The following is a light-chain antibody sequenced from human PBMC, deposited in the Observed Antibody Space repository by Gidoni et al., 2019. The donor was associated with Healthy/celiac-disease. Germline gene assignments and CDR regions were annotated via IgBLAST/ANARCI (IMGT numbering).Light chain of an antibody. J-gene: IGKJ1*01. CDR2: DAS. V-gene: IGKV3-11*01. CDR3: QQRSNRPRTT. CDR1: QSVSSY. Sequence: EIVLTQSPATLSLSPGERATLSCRASQSVSSYLAWYQQKPGQAPRLLIYDASNRATGIPARFSGSGSGTDFTLTISSLEPEDFAVYYCQQRSNRPRTTFGQGTKVEIK.